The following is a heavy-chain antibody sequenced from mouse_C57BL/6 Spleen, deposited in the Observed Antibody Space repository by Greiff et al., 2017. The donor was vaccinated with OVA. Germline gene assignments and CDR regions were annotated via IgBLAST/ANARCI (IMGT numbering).Heavy chain of an antibody. V-gene: IGHV1-55*01. CDR1: GYTFTSYW. CDR2: IYPGSGST. D-gene: IGHD2-5*01. J-gene: IGHJ2*01. Sequence: QVQLKQPGAELVKPGASVKMSCKASGYTFTSYWITWVKQRPGQGLEWIGDIYPGSGSTNYNEKFKSKATLTVDTSSSTAYMQLSSLTSEDSAVYYCARSYYSNSYFDYWGKGTTLTVSS. CDR3: ARSYYSNSYFDY.